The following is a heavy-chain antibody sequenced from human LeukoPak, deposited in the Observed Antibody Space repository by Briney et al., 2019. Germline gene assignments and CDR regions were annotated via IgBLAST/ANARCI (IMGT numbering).Heavy chain of an antibody. J-gene: IGHJ5*02. CDR2: ISSSSSYI. CDR1: GFTFSSYS. Sequence: PGGSLRLSCAASGFTFSSYSMNWVRHAPGKGLEWVSSISSSSSYIYYADSVKGRFTISRDNAKNSLYLQMNSLRAEDTAVYYCARDLRYRNYYDSSGYDMVTWGQGTLVTVS. CDR3: ARDLRYRNYYDSSGYDMVT. D-gene: IGHD3-22*01. V-gene: IGHV3-21*01.